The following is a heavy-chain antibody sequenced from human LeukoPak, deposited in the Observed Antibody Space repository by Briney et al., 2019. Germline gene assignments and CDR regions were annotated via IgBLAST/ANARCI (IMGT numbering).Heavy chain of an antibody. J-gene: IGHJ4*02. Sequence: GGSLRLSCAASGFTFSSYAMSWVRQAPGKGLEWVSRISGIGGSIYYADSVKGRFTISRDKSKNTLYLQMNSLRAEDTAVYYCAKGSGYDPLDYWGQGTLVTVSS. CDR2: ISGIGGSI. CDR3: AKGSGYDPLDY. V-gene: IGHV3-23*01. CDR1: GFTFSSYA. D-gene: IGHD5-12*01.